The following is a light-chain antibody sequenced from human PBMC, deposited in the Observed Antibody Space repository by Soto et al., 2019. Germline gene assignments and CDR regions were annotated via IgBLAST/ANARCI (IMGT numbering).Light chain of an antibody. CDR1: SSDVGGYNY. V-gene: IGLV2-14*01. CDR3: SSYTSSSTWV. Sequence: QSVLTQPASVSGSPGQSITISCTGTSSDVGGYNYVSWYQHHPGKAPKVIIYEVSNRPSGVSNRFSGSKSGNTASLTISGLQAEDEADYYCSSYTSSSTWVFGGGTKVTVL. CDR2: EVS. J-gene: IGLJ3*02.